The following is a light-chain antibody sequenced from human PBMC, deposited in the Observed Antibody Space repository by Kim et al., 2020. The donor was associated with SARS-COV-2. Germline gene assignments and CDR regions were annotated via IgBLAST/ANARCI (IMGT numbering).Light chain of an antibody. V-gene: IGKV3-20*01. Sequence: EIVLTQSPGTLSLSPGERATLSCRASQSLTTKYLAWYQQKPGQVPRLLIYGVSSRATGIPDRFSGSGSGTEFTLTISRLEPEDFAVYYCEHYAVPPRTFGEGTQGDSK. CDR1: QSLTTKY. J-gene: IGKJ1*01. CDR3: EHYAVPPRT. CDR2: GVS.